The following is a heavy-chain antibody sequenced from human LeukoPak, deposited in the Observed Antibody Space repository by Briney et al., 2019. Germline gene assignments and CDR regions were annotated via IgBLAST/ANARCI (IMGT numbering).Heavy chain of an antibody. CDR3: ARGGGSSSPIDY. CDR2: IYTSGST. CDR1: GGSISSYY. V-gene: IGHV4-4*07. J-gene: IGHJ4*02. D-gene: IGHD6-6*01. Sequence: SETLSLTCTVSGGSISSYYWSWIRQPAGKGLEWVGRIYTSGSTNYNPSLKSRVTMSVDTSKNQFSLKLSSVTAADTAVYYYARGGGSSSPIDYWGQGTLVTVSS.